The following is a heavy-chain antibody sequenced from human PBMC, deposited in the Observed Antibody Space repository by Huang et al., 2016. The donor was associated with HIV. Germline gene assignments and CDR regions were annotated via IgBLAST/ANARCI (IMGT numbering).Heavy chain of an antibody. CDR1: GYSFSSYW. CDR2: NFPDDSDT. Sequence: VQLVQSGAEVKKPGESLKISCKGSGYSFSSYWIAWVRQMPGKGLEWMGINFPDDSDTTYSPSFEGQVTISADKSIGTAYLQWSSLKASDTAMYYCARRFSSSSGYFDYWGQGSLVTVSS. CDR3: ARRFSSSSGYFDY. V-gene: IGHV5-51*01. D-gene: IGHD6-6*01. J-gene: IGHJ4*02.